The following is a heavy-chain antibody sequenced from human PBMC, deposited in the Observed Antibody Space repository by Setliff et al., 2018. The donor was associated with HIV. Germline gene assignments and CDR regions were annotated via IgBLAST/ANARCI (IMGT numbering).Heavy chain of an antibody. V-gene: IGHV5-51*01. CDR1: GYTFTSYW. CDR3: AGHRHTAAGTLDAFDI. D-gene: IGHD6-13*01. J-gene: IGHJ3*02. Sequence: GESLKISCKGSGYTFTSYWIGWVRQMPGKGLEWMGIIYPGDSDTRYSPSFQGRVTISADKSINTAYLQWSSLQASDTAIYYCAGHRHTAAGTLDAFDIWGQGTVVTVSS. CDR2: IYPGDSDT.